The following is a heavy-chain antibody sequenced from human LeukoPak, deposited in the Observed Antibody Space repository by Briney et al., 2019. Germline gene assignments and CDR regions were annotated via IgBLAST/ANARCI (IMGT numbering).Heavy chain of an antibody. CDR2: IYTSGST. Sequence: SETLSLTCTVSGGSISSGSYYWSWIRRPAGKGLEWIGRIYTSGSTNYNPSLKSRVTISVDTSKNQFSLKLSSVTAADTAVYYCAREPLPPMVRGVSGWFDPWGQGTLVTVSS. CDR3: AREPLPPMVRGVSGWFDP. J-gene: IGHJ5*02. V-gene: IGHV4-61*02. CDR1: GGSISSGSYY. D-gene: IGHD3-10*01.